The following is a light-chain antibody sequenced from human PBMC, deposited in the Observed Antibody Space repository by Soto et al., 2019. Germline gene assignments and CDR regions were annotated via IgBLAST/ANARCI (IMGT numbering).Light chain of an antibody. CDR1: QSVSSSY. Sequence: EIGLTQSPGTLSLSPGERATLSCRASQSVSSSYLAWYQQNPGQAPRLLSYGASVRATGIPDRFSGSGSGTDFTLTISRLEPEDFAVYYCHQYGSSPPVTFGQGTRLEIK. V-gene: IGKV3-20*01. CDR2: GAS. CDR3: HQYGSSPPVT. J-gene: IGKJ5*01.